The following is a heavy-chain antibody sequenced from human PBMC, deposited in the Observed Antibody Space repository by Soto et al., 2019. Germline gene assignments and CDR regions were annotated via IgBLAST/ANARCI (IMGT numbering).Heavy chain of an antibody. V-gene: IGHV3-33*01. CDR1: GFAFSSYG. Sequence: QVQLVESGGGVVQPGRSLRLSCAASGFAFSSYGMHWVRQAAGKGLEWVTVIWSGGSDKYYADSVKGRFTISRDNSKNTLYLQMNSLRAEDTAVYYCARVYGSGTYPIDYWGQGTLVTVSS. J-gene: IGHJ4*02. CDR3: ARVYGSGTYPIDY. CDR2: IWSGGSDK. D-gene: IGHD3-10*01.